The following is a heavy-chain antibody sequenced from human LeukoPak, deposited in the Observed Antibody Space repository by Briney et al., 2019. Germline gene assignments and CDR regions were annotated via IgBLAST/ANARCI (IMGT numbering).Heavy chain of an antibody. J-gene: IGHJ4*02. CDR1: GYTFTSYY. Sequence: ASVKVSCKASGYTFTSYYMHWVRQAPGQGLEWMGIINPSGGSTSYAQKFQGRVTMTRDMSTSTVYMELSSLRSEDTAVYYCAKRGVGGDFDYWGQGTLVTVSS. CDR3: AKRGVGGDFDY. V-gene: IGHV1-46*01. CDR2: INPSGGST. D-gene: IGHD4-23*01.